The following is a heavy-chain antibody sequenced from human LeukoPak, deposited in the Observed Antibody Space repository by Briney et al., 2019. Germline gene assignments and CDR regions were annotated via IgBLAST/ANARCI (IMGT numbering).Heavy chain of an antibody. CDR3: ARASGSYLTFDY. Sequence: SETLSLTCTVSGDSISSSSYYWGWIRQPPGKGLEWIGSIYYSGSTYYNPSLKSRVTISVDTSKNQFSLKLSSVTAADTAVYYCARASGSYLTFDYWGQGTLVTVSS. V-gene: IGHV4-39*07. CDR1: GDSISSSSYY. CDR2: IYYSGST. D-gene: IGHD1-26*01. J-gene: IGHJ4*02.